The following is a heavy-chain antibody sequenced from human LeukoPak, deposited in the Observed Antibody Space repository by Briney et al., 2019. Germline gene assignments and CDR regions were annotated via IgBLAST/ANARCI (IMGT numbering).Heavy chain of an antibody. CDR2: ISGSGGST. J-gene: IGHJ6*02. D-gene: IGHD6-6*01. V-gene: IGHV3-23*01. CDR3: AKDLASQLGRGFYYYYGMDV. CDR1: GFTFSSYA. Sequence: GGSLRLSRAASGFTFSSYAMSWVRQAPGKGLEWVSAISGSGGSTYYADSVKGRFTISRDNSKNTLYLQMNSLRAEDTAVYYCAKDLASQLGRGFYYYYGMDVWGQGTTVTVSS.